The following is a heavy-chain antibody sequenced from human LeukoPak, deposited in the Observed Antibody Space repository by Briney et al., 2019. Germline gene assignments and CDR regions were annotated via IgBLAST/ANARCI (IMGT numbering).Heavy chain of an antibody. CDR3: ARGGSSGWYYFDY. CDR2: IYYSGST. J-gene: IGHJ4*02. V-gene: IGHV4-31*03. D-gene: IGHD6-19*01. CDR1: GGSISSGGYY. Sequence: SETLSLTCTVSGGSISSGGYYWSWIRQHPGKGLEWIGYIYYSGSTYYNPSLKSRVTISVDTSKNQFSLKLSSVTAADTAVYYCARGGSSGWYYFDYWGQGTLVTVSS.